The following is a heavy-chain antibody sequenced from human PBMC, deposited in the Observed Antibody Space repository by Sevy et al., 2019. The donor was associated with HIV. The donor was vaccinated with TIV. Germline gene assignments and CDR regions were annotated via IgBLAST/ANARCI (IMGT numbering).Heavy chain of an antibody. CDR1: GFTFSKYS. CDR3: AREGCTKPHDY. Sequence: GGSLRLSCAASGFTFSKYSMSWVRQPPGKGLEWVSTLSFGGGEINYADSVKGRYTIYGDKSKRSVYLQMNNLRPEDTDVYYCAREGCTKPHDYWGQGTLVTVSS. J-gene: IGHJ4*02. V-gene: IGHV3-23*01. D-gene: IGHD2-8*01. CDR2: LSFGGGEI.